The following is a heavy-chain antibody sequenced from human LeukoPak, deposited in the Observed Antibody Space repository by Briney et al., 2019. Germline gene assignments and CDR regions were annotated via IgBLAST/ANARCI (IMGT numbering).Heavy chain of an antibody. CDR3: ARSGLSGSYY. CDR2: IYYSGST. CDR1: GGSFSGYY. J-gene: IGHJ4*02. Sequence: SETLSLTCAVYGGSFSGYYWSWIRQPPGKGLEWIGYIYYSGSTNYNPSLKSRVTISVDTSKNQFSLKLSSVTAADTAVYYCARSGLSGSYYWGQGTPVTVSS. V-gene: IGHV4-59*01. D-gene: IGHD1-26*01.